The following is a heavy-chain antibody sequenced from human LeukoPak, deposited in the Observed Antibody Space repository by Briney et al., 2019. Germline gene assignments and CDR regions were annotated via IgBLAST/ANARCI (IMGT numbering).Heavy chain of an antibody. CDR3: AKQLGYCSDGSCYFPY. CDR2: IYHSGST. V-gene: IGHV4-4*02. D-gene: IGHD2-15*01. Sequence: SGTLSLTCAVSGGSISSSNWWSWVRQPPGKGLEWIGEIYHSGSTNYNPSLKSRVTISVDKSKNQFSLKLSSVTAADTAVYYCAKQLGYCSDGSCYFPYWGQGTLVTVSS. CDR1: GGSISSSNW. J-gene: IGHJ4*02.